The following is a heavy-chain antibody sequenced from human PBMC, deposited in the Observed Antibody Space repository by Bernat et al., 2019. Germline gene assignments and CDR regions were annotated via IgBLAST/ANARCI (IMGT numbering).Heavy chain of an antibody. CDR1: GGSISSSSYY. Sequence: QLQLQESGPGLVKPSETLSLTCTVSGGSISSSSYYWGWIRQPPGKGLEWIGSIYYSGSTYYNPSLKSLVTISVDTSKNQFSRKLSAVTAADTAVYYCARVLLWFGELFGFDPWGQGTLVTVSS. J-gene: IGHJ5*02. D-gene: IGHD3-10*01. CDR2: IYYSGST. V-gene: IGHV4-39*01. CDR3: ARVLLWFGELFGFDP.